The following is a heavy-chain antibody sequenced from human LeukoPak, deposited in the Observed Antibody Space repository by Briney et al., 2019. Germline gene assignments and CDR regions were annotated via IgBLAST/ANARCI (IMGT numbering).Heavy chain of an antibody. CDR3: ATYDYGSGNWFDP. J-gene: IGHJ5*02. D-gene: IGHD3-10*01. V-gene: IGHV4-59*01. CDR2: IYYSGST. Sequence: SETLSLTCTVSGGSISSYYWSWIRQPPGKGLEWIGDIYYSGSTNYNPSLKSRVTISVDTSKNQFSLKLSSVTAADTAVYYCATYDYGSGNWFDPWGQGTLVTVSS. CDR1: GGSISSYY.